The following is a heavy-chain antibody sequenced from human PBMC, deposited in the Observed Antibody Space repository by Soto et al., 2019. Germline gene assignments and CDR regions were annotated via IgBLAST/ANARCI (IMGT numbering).Heavy chain of an antibody. CDR2: IIPIFGTA. J-gene: IGHJ6*03. D-gene: IGHD2-2*01. V-gene: IGHV1-69*13. Sequence: SVKVSCKASGGTFSSYAISWVRQAPGQGLEWMGGIIPIFGTANYAQKFQGRVTITADESTSTAYMELSSLRSEDTAVYYCARLHEVPAAVYYYYMDVWGKGTTVTVSS. CDR1: GGTFSSYA. CDR3: ARLHEVPAAVYYYYMDV.